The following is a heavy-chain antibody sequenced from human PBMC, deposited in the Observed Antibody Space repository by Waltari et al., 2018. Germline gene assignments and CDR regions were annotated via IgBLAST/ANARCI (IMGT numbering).Heavy chain of an antibody. V-gene: IGHV3-21*01. Sequence: EVQLVESGGGLVKPGGSLRLSCAASGFTFSSYSMNWVRQAPGKGLEWVSSISSSSSYIYYADSVKGRFTISRDNAKNSLYLQMNSLRAEDTAVYYCARDRDIVVNFDYWGQGTLVTVSS. CDR1: GFTFSSYS. CDR3: ARDRDIVVNFDY. D-gene: IGHD2-2*01. J-gene: IGHJ4*02. CDR2: ISSSSSYI.